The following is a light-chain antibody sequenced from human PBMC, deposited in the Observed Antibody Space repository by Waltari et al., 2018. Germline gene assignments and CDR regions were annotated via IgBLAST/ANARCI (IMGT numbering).Light chain of an antibody. Sequence: QSALTQPRSVSGSPGQSVTISCTGTSSDVGGYNYLPWYQQHPGKAPKLMIYDVSKRPSGVPDRFSGSKSGNTASLTISGLQAEDEADYYCCSYAGSYPWVFGGGTKLTVL. J-gene: IGLJ3*02. CDR1: SSDVGGYNY. CDR2: DVS. V-gene: IGLV2-11*01. CDR3: CSYAGSYPWV.